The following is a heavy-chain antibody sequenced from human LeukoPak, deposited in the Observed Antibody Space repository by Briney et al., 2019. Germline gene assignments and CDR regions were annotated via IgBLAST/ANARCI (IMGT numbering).Heavy chain of an antibody. CDR2: IIPIFGTA. D-gene: IGHD5-12*01. J-gene: IGHJ4*02. CDR1: GGTFSSYA. V-gene: IGHV1-69*13. Sequence: ASVKVSCKASGGTFSSYAISWVRQAPGQGLEWRGGIIPIFGTANYAQKFQGRVTITADESTSTAYMELSSLRSEDTAVYYCARDGRYSGYDFEYWGQGTLVTVSS. CDR3: ARDGRYSGYDFEY.